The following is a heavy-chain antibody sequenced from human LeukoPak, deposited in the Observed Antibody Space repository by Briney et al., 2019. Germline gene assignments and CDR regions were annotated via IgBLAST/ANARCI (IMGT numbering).Heavy chain of an antibody. CDR3: AIIPRAAAGPSARSPFHY. CDR1: GFTFSSYW. J-gene: IGHJ4*02. V-gene: IGHV3-7*01. CDR2: IKQDGSDK. Sequence: GGSLRLSCEVSGFTFSSYWMNWVRQAPGKGLEWVANIKQDGSDKYYVDSVKGRFTISRDNAKNSLYLQMNSLRAEDTAVYYCAIIPRAAAGPSARSPFHYWGQGTLVTVSS. D-gene: IGHD6-13*01.